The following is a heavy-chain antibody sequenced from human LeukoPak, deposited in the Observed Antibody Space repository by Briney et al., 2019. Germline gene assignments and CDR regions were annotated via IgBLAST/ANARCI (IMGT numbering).Heavy chain of an antibody. CDR2: IKGDGNSS. CDR3: STDQLRRRGVRLFSVYYYIDD. V-gene: IGHV3-74*01. CDR1: GFNLKNYW. J-gene: IGHJ6*03. Sequence: GGSLRLSCAASGFNLKNYWMNWVRQAPGKGLVCVSLIKGDGNSSTYADSVKGRFTISRDNAKNTLYLQMNSQRVADTAIYYCSTDQLRRRGVRLFSVYYYIDDWGIGTEVSVSS. D-gene: IGHD3-10*01.